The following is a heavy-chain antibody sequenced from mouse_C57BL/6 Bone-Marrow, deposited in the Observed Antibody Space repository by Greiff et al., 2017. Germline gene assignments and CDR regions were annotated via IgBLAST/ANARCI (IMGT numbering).Heavy chain of an antibody. Sequence: QVQLQQSGAELVKPGASVKMSCKASGYTFTSYWITWVKQRPGQGLEWIGDIYPGSGSTNYNEKFKSKATLTVDTSSSTAYMQLSSLTSEDSAVYDCAREGPCYSNFDVGGTGTTITVSS. CDR3: AREGPCYSNFDV. V-gene: IGHV1-55*01. CDR2: IYPGSGST. D-gene: IGHD2-5*01. J-gene: IGHJ1*03. CDR1: GYTFTSYW.